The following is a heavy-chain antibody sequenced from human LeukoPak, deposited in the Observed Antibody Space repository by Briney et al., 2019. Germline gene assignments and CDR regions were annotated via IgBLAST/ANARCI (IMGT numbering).Heavy chain of an antibody. J-gene: IGHJ3*02. CDR2: ISGSGGST. CDR1: GFTFSSYS. D-gene: IGHD3-22*01. CDR3: AKAKVQYYDLFDI. Sequence: PGGSLRLSCAASGFTFSSYSMNWVRQAPGKGLEWVSAISGSGGSTYYADSVKGRFTISRDNSKNTLYLQMNSLRAEDTAVYYCAKAKVQYYDLFDIWGQGTMVTVSS. V-gene: IGHV3-23*01.